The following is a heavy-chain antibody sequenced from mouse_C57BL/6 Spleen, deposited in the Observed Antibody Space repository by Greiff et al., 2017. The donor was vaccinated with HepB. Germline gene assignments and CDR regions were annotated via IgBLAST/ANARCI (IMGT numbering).Heavy chain of an antibody. Sequence: VKLQESGPELVKPGASVKISCKASGYAFSSSWMNWVKQRPGKGLEWIGRIYPGDGDTNYNGKFKGKATLTADKSSSTAYMQLSSLTSEDSAVYFCARGGTTTVARYWYFDVWGTGTTVTVSS. CDR3: ARGGTTTVARYWYFDV. CDR1: GYAFSSSW. V-gene: IGHV1-82*01. CDR2: IYPGDGDT. J-gene: IGHJ1*03. D-gene: IGHD1-1*01.